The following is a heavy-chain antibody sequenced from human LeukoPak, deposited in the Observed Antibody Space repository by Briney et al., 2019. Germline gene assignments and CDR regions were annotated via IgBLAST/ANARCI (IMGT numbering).Heavy chain of an antibody. CDR2: ISASGGTT. V-gene: IGHV3-23*01. J-gene: IGHJ4*02. CDR3: AKAGLYSNYVQGGDNYFDY. CDR1: GFTVSSNY. D-gene: IGHD4-11*01. Sequence: GGSLRLSCAASGFTVSSNYMSWVRQAPGKGLEWVSAISASGGTTYYADSVKGRFTISRDNSKNSLYLQMNSLRAEDMALYYCAKAGLYSNYVQGGDNYFDYWGQGTLVTVSS.